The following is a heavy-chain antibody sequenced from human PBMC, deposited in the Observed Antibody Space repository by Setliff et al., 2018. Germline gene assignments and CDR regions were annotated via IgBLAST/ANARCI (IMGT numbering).Heavy chain of an antibody. CDR2: IYYSGST. CDR3: AREQWLDPPGYYYMDV. J-gene: IGHJ6*03. CDR1: GDSMSFSY. D-gene: IGHD6-19*01. V-gene: IGHV4-59*12. Sequence: SETLSLTCSVSGDSMSFSYWSWIRQPPGKGLEWIGYIYYSGSTDSHPSLKSRVAISIDTSKNQFSLKLNSVTAADMAVYYCAREQWLDPPGYYYMDVWAKGTTVTVSS.